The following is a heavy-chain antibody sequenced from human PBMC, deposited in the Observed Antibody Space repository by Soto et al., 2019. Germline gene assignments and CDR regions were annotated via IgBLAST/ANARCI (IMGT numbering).Heavy chain of an antibody. J-gene: IGHJ6*02. V-gene: IGHV3-33*01. D-gene: IGHD5-12*01. CDR1: GFTFSSYG. CDR2: IWYDGSNK. Sequence: QVQLVESGGGVVQPGRSLRLSCAASGFTFSSYGMHWVRQAPGKGLEWVAVIWYDGSNKYYADSVKGRFTISRDNSKNTPYLQMNSLRAEDTAVYYCARDFVDIVATIPGPRYYYGMDVWGQGTTVTVSS. CDR3: ARDFVDIVATIPGPRYYYGMDV.